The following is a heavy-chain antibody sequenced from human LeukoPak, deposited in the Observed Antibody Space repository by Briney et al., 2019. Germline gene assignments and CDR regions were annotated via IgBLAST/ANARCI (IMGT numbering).Heavy chain of an antibody. CDR2: IRYDGSNK. D-gene: IGHD3-10*01. V-gene: IGHV3-30*02. J-gene: IGHJ4*02. CDR1: GFTFSSYG. CDR3: AKDRPTYYYGSGSFTHFDY. Sequence: GGSLRLSCAASGFTFSSYGMHWVRQAPGKGLEWVAFIRYDGSNKYYADSVKGRFTISRDNSKNTLYLQMNNLGAEDTAVYFCAKDRPTYYYGSGSFTHFDYWGQGTLVTVSS.